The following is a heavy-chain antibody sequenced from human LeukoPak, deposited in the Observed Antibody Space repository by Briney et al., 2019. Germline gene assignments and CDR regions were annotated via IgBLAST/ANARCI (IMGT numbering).Heavy chain of an antibody. V-gene: IGHV4-4*07. Sequence: SETLSLTCTVSGGSISTYYWNWIRQPAGKGLEWIGRIYTSGSTNYNPSLKSRVTISVDTSKNQFSLKLSSVTAADMAVYYCARGRRDGYNYYDYWGQGTLVTVSS. J-gene: IGHJ4*02. CDR2: IYTSGST. CDR3: ARGRRDGYNYYDY. D-gene: IGHD5-24*01. CDR1: GGSISTYY.